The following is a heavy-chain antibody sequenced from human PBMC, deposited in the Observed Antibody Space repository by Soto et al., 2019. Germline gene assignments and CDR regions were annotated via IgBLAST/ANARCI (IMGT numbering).Heavy chain of an antibody. J-gene: IGHJ6*02. D-gene: IGHD5-18*01. CDR3: AXGPGGYGYYYYYYGMDV. CDR2: INHSGST. Sequence: SETLSLTCAVYGGSFSCYYWSWIRQPPGKGLEWIGEINHSGSTNYNPSLKSRVTISVDTSKNQFSLKLSSVTAADTAVYYCAXGPGGYGYYYYYYGMDVWGQGTTVTVSS. V-gene: IGHV4-34*01. CDR1: GGSFSCYY.